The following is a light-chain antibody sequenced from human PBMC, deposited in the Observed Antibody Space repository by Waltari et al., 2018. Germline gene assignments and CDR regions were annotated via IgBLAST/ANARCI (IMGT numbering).Light chain of an antibody. Sequence: EIVLTHSPATLSLSPGERATRSCRASQSVSSYLAWYQQKPGQPPRLLIYHASTRATGIPARFSGRGSGTDFTLIITNVEPEDFAVYYCQQRSDWPPLTFGQGTRLEIK. CDR2: HAS. CDR1: QSVSSY. J-gene: IGKJ5*01. CDR3: QQRSDWPPLT. V-gene: IGKV3-11*01.